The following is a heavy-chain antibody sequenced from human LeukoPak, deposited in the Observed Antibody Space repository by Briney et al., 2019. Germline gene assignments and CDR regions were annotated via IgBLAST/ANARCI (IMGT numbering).Heavy chain of an antibody. CDR2: ISWNSGSI. CDR1: GFTFGDYA. D-gene: IGHD6-19*01. V-gene: IGHV3-9*03. CDR3: AKDISAVAGPFDY. J-gene: IGHJ4*02. Sequence: GRSLRLSCAASGFTFGDYAMRWVRQAPGKGLEWVSGISWNSGSIGYADSVKGRFTISRDNAKNSLYLQMNSLRAEDMALYYCAKDISAVAGPFDYWGQGTLVTVSS.